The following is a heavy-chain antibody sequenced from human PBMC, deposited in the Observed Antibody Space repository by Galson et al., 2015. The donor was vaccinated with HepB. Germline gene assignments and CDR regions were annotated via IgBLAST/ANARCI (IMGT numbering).Heavy chain of an antibody. D-gene: IGHD6-13*01. CDR1: GFTFDDYA. V-gene: IGHV3-9*01. Sequence: SLRLSCAASGFTFDDYAMHWVRHAPGKGLEWVSGISWNSGSIGYADSVKGRFTISRDNAKNSLYLQMNSLRAEDTALYYCAKEIAAASTAFDIWGQGTMVTVSS. J-gene: IGHJ3*02. CDR2: ISWNSGSI. CDR3: AKEIAAASTAFDI.